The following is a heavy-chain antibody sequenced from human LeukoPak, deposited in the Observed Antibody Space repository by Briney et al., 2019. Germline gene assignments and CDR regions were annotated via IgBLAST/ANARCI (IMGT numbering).Heavy chain of an antibody. CDR1: GYTFNNYG. V-gene: IGHV1-18*01. Sequence: ASVKVSCKASGYTFNNYGFSWVRQPPGQGLEWMGWINTYNGNTNYAQKLQGRVTMTTDTSTSTAYMELRSLTSDDAAVYYCARDNAGGYCTSSSCYEKNNWFDAWGQGTLVTVSS. CDR3: ARDNAGGYCTSSSCYEKNNWFDA. CDR2: INTYNGNT. D-gene: IGHD2-2*01. J-gene: IGHJ5*02.